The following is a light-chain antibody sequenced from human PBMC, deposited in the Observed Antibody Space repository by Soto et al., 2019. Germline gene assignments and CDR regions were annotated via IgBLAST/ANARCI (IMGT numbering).Light chain of an antibody. CDR1: QSVSTW. J-gene: IGKJ4*01. Sequence: DIQMTQSPSTLSASVGDRVTITCRASQSVSTWLAWYQQKPGKAPNLLIYDVSSLQSGVPSRFSGSGSGTEFTLTISSLQPDDFATYYCQQVKTYPRTFGGGTKVDIK. V-gene: IGKV1-5*01. CDR3: QQVKTYPRT. CDR2: DVS.